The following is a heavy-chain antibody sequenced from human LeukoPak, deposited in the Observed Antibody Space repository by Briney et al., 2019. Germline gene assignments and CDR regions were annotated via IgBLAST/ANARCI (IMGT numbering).Heavy chain of an antibody. CDR3: ARARGTMYYYYYYMDV. J-gene: IGHJ6*03. V-gene: IGHV4-59*01. CDR2: IYYSGST. D-gene: IGHD3-3*01. CDR1: GGSISNSY. Sequence: SETLSLTCTVSGGSISNSYWSWVRQFPGKGLEWIGYIYYSGSTNYNPSLKSRVTISVDTSKNQFSLKLSSVTAADTAVYYCARARGTMYYYYYYMDVWGKGTTVTVSS.